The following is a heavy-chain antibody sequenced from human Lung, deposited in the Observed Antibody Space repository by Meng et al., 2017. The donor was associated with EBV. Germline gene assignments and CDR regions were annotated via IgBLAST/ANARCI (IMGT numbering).Heavy chain of an antibody. CDR1: GGSISSGGYS. J-gene: IGHJ4*02. CDR2: IYHSGST. Sequence: QPQLQAPGSGLVKPSQTLSLTCAVSGGSISSGGYSWSWIRQPPGKGLEWIGYIYHSGSTYYNPSLKSRVTISVDKSKNQLSLRLSSVTAADTAVYYCARGLWYYDRGGYFDNWGRGTLVTVSS. D-gene: IGHD3-22*01. CDR3: ARGLWYYDRGGYFDN. V-gene: IGHV4-30-2*01.